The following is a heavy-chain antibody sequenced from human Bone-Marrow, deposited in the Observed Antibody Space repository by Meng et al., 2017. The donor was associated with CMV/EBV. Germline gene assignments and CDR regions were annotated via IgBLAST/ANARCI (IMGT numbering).Heavy chain of an antibody. CDR2: IKQDGSEK. CDR1: GFTFSSYW. CDR3: ARDGYDFWSGYYRVLPQTYYYYGMDV. J-gene: IGHJ6*02. V-gene: IGHV3-7*01. D-gene: IGHD3-3*01. Sequence: GESLKISCAASGFTFSSYWMSWVRQAPGKGLEWVANIKQDGSEKYYVDSVKGRLTISRDNAKNSLYLQMNSLRAEDTAVYYCARDGYDFWSGYYRVLPQTYYYYGMDVWGQGTTVTVSS.